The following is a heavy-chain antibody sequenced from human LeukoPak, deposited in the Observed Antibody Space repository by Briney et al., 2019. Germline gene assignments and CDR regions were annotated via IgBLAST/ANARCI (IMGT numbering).Heavy chain of an antibody. Sequence: RGESLKISCKGSGYSFTSYWISWVRQMPGKGLEWVGRIDPSDSYTNYSPSFQGHVTISVDKSISTAYLQWSSLKASDTAMYYCARHVNVEMGTIESDWGQGTLVTVSS. D-gene: IGHD5-24*01. J-gene: IGHJ4*02. V-gene: IGHV5-10-1*01. CDR2: IDPSDSYT. CDR3: ARHVNVEMGTIESD. CDR1: GYSFTSYW.